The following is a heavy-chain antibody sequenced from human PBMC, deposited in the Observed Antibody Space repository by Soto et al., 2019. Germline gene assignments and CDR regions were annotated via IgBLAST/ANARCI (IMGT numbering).Heavy chain of an antibody. CDR2: INPNSGGT. V-gene: IGHV1-2*04. CDR3: ARGARGAFSEVGDC. D-gene: IGHD3-10*01. CDR1: GYTFTGYY. J-gene: IGHJ4*02. Sequence: QVQLVQSGAEVKKPGASVKVSCKASGYTFTGYYMHWVRQAPGQGLEWMGWINPNSGGTNYAQKFQAWISMTRDTSISTTYMELSKLSCDDTAVYYCARGARGAFSEVGDCWGQGTLVTVSS.